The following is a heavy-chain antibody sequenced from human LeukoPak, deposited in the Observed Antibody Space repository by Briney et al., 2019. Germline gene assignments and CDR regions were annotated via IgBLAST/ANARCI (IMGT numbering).Heavy chain of an antibody. D-gene: IGHD3-22*01. Sequence: SETLSLTCAVYGGSFSGYYWSWIRQPPGKGLEWIGEINHSGSTNYNPSPKSRVTISVDTSKDQFSLKLSSVTAADTAVYYCAREAQSRSTMIVVEYTFDYWGQGTLVTVSS. CDR3: AREAQSRSTMIVVEYTFDY. CDR1: GGSFSGYY. J-gene: IGHJ4*02. CDR2: INHSGST. V-gene: IGHV4-34*01.